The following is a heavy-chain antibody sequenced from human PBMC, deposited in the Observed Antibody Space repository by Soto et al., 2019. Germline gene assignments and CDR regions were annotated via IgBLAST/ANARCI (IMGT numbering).Heavy chain of an antibody. V-gene: IGHV1-18*04. D-gene: IGHD3-10*02. CDR2: ISGYNGNT. CDR1: GYTFTNYG. J-gene: IGHJ3*02. Sequence: ASVNVSCKASGYTFTNYGISWVRQAPGQGLEWMGWISGYNGNTNYAQKFQVRVTMTTDTSTSTAYMEVRSLRSDDTAVYYCARKGFYVSPRPDDAFDIWGQGTMVTVSS. CDR3: ARKGFYVSPRPDDAFDI.